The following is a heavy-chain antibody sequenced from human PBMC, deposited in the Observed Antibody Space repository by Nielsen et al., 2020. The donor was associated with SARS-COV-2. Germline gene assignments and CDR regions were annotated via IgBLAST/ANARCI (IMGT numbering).Heavy chain of an antibody. D-gene: IGHD3-22*01. J-gene: IGHJ6*02. V-gene: IGHV3-9*01. Sequence: LKISCAASGFTFDDYAMHWVRQAPGKGLEWVSGISWNSGSIGYADSVKGRFTISRDNAKNSLYLQMNSLRAEDTALYYCAKDVVNYYGMDVWGQGTTVTVSS. CDR1: GFTFDDYA. CDR2: ISWNSGSI. CDR3: AKDVVNYYGMDV.